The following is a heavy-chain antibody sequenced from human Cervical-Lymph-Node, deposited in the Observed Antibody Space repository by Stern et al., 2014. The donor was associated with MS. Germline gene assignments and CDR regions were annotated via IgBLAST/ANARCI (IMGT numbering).Heavy chain of an antibody. D-gene: IGHD2-15*01. J-gene: IGHJ5*02. V-gene: IGHV1-2*06. CDR1: GYTFTGHY. CDR2: INPNSGGT. CDR3: ARDLQYCSGGSCYPKNWFDP. Sequence: VQLVQSGAEVKKPGASVKVSCKASGYTFTGHYIHWVRQAPGQGLEWMGRINPNSGGTNYAQKFQGRVTLTRDTSISTAYMELSRLRSDDTAVYYCARDLQYCSGGSCYPKNWFDPWGQGTLVIVSS.